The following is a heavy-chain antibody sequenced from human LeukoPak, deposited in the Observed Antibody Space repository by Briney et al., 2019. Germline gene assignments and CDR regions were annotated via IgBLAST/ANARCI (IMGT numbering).Heavy chain of an antibody. CDR1: GYDFTSVG. D-gene: IGHD6-19*01. CDR3: ARAGPGSGWYFDY. CDR2: ISPYNGNT. V-gene: IGHV1-18*01. Sequence: GASVNVSFKASGYDFTSVGITWLRRAPGQGLEWMGWISPYNGNTRYAQKFQGRVAMTTDTSTTTAYMELRGLRFNDTAVYYCARAGPGSGWYFDYWGQGTLVTVSS. J-gene: IGHJ4*02.